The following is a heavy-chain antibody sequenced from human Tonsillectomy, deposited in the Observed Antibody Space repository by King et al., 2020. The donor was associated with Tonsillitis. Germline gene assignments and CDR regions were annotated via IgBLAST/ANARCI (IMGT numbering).Heavy chain of an antibody. CDR2: IWYDGSNK. Sequence: VQLVQSGGGVVQPGRSLRLSCAASRFTFSSYGMHWVRQAPGKGLEWVAVIWYDGSNKYYADSVKGRFTISRDNSKNTLYLQMNSLRAEDTAVYYCARAGIAMAEPPDYWGQGTLVTVSS. V-gene: IGHV3-33*08. D-gene: IGHD6-19*01. J-gene: IGHJ4*02. CDR1: RFTFSSYG. CDR3: ARAGIAMAEPPDY.